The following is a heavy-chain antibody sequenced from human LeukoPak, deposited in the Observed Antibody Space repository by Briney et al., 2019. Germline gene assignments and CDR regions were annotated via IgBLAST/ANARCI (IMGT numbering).Heavy chain of an antibody. CDR3: ARSGNNYYYYMDV. CDR1: GFTFSTYE. J-gene: IGHJ6*03. Sequence: PGGSLRLSCAACGFTFSTYEMSWVRQAPGKGLEWVAYIKQDGSEKYYVDSVKGRFTISRDNAKNSLYLQVNSLRAEDTAVYYCARSGNNYYYYMDVWGKGTTVTVSS. D-gene: IGHD2/OR15-2a*01. V-gene: IGHV3-7*01. CDR2: IKQDGSEK.